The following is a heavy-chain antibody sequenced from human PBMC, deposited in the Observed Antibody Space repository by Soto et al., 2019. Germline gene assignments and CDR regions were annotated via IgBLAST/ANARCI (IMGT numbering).Heavy chain of an antibody. CDR1: GFTFSNFA. Sequence: EVQLLESGGGLVQPGGSLRLSCVVSGFTFSNFAMSWVRQAPGKGLEWVSAISLSGDSTYSADSVKGRFTISRDNSKSILYLQMTGLRAEDTAVYFCAKDRASGWYSDFDHWGQGALVTVSS. V-gene: IGHV3-23*01. J-gene: IGHJ4*02. D-gene: IGHD6-19*01. CDR2: ISLSGDST. CDR3: AKDRASGWYSDFDH.